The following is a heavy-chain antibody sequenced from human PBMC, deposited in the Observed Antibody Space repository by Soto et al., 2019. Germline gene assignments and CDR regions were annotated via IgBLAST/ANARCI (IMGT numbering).Heavy chain of an antibody. V-gene: IGHV3-64*01. CDR3: ARVPGTARWWDF. CDR1: GFTFNSFS. Sequence: GSLRLSCTASGFTFNSFSMHWVRQAPGKGLEYVAAIPSSGDTTYYGNSVKGRFTISRDNSKNIVWLQMDSLTAEDTAVYYCARVPGTARWWDFWGQGTLVTVSS. CDR2: IPSSGDTT. J-gene: IGHJ4*02. D-gene: IGHD2-15*01.